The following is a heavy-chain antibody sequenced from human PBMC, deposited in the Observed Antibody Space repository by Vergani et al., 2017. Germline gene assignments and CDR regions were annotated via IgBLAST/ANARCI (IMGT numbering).Heavy chain of an antibody. Sequence: QVQLQESGPGLVKPSETLSLTCTVSGGSISSYYWSWIRQPPGKGLEWIGYIIYSGSTNYNPSLKSRVTISVDTSKNQFSLKLSSVTAADTAVYYCARTYSGSYSGYYYGMDVWGQGTTVTVSS. CDR2: IIYSGST. D-gene: IGHD1-26*01. CDR1: GGSISSYY. J-gene: IGHJ6*02. CDR3: ARTYSGSYSGYYYGMDV. V-gene: IGHV4-59*01.